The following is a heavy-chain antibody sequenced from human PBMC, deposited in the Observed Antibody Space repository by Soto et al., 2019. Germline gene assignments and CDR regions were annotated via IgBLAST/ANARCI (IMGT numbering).Heavy chain of an antibody. CDR2: ISGSGGST. V-gene: IGHV3-23*01. CDR1: GFTFSSYA. CDR3: AKDPGFLEWLTHFDY. Sequence: GGSLRLSCAASGFTFSSYAMSWVRQAPGKGLEWVSAISGSGGSTYYADSVKGRFTISRDNSKNTLYLQMNSLRAEDTAVYYCAKDPGFLEWLTHFDYWGQGTLVTVSS. J-gene: IGHJ4*02. D-gene: IGHD3-3*01.